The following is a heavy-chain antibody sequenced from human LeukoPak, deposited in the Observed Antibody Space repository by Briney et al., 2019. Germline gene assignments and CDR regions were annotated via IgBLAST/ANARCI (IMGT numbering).Heavy chain of an antibody. D-gene: IGHD2-2*01. CDR3: ARGSSSFDY. V-gene: IGHV3-30-3*01. Sequence: GGSLGLSCAASGFTFSSYAMHWVRQAPGKGLEWVAVISYDGSNKYYADSVKGRFTISRDNSKNTLYLQMNSLRAEDTAVYYCARGSSSFDYWGQGTLVTVSS. CDR2: ISYDGSNK. CDR1: GFTFSSYA. J-gene: IGHJ4*02.